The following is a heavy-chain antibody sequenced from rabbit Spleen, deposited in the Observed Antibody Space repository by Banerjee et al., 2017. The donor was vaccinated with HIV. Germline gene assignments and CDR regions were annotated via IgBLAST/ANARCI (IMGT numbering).Heavy chain of an antibody. J-gene: IGHJ4*01. CDR1: GIDFRSHYY. CDR2: IVTGNYGST. V-gene: IGHV1S45*01. CDR3: ARDVGGDYSWDL. Sequence: QEQGEESGGGLVKPGGTLTLTCNASGIDFRSHYYMCWGRQAPGKGLEWSGCIVTGNYGSTYYASWVTDRFTMSETPSTTVTLQMTSLTAAATAAYFCARDVGGDYSWDLWGPGTIVTV. D-gene: IGHD2-1*01.